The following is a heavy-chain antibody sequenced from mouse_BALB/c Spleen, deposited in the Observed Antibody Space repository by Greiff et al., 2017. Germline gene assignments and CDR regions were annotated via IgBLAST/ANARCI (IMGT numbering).Heavy chain of an antibody. Sequence: VQLQQPGAELVKPGASVKMSCKASGYTFTSYNMHWVKQTPGQGLEWIGAIYPGNGDTSYNQKFKGKATLTADKSSSTAYMQLSSLTSEDSAVYYCARYYGYGYYAMDYWGQGTSVTVSS. D-gene: IGHD1-2*01. J-gene: IGHJ4*01. CDR1: GYTFTSYN. CDR2: IYPGNGDT. V-gene: IGHV1-12*01. CDR3: ARYYGYGYYAMDY.